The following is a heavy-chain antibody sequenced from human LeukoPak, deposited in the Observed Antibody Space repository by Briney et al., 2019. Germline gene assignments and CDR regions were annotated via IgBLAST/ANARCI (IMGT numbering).Heavy chain of an antibody. J-gene: IGHJ4*02. V-gene: IGHV3-33*01. CDR2: IWSDASNT. CDR1: GFTFSTYG. Sequence: PGGSLRLSCAASGFTFSTYGMHRVRQAPGKGLEWVAVIWSDASNTYYVDSVRGRFTISRDNSKNTLYLQMNSLRAEDTAVYYCARTYNIRYFDTWGQGTLVTVSS. CDR3: ARTYNIRYFDT. D-gene: IGHD3-9*01.